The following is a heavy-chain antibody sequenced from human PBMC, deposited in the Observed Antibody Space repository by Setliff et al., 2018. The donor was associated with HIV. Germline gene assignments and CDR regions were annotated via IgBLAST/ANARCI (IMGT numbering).Heavy chain of an antibody. V-gene: IGHV4-61*09. Sequence: SETLSLTCSVSGDSISSGSYYWSWIRLPAGKGLEWIGQIHTTGSTDYNPSLKSRVTISMDTSKNQFSLNLNPVTAADTAVYYCARHRYYDILFDPWGQGTLVTVSS. CDR3: ARHRYYDILFDP. CDR2: IHTTGST. D-gene: IGHD3-9*01. CDR1: GDSISSGSYY. J-gene: IGHJ5*02.